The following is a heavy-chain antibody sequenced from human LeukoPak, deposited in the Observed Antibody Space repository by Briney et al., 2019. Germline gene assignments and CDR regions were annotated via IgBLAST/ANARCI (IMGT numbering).Heavy chain of an antibody. D-gene: IGHD2-15*01. J-gene: IGHJ4*02. CDR1: GGSISTYY. V-gene: IGHV4-59*01. CDR2: IYYTGST. Sequence: SETLSLTYSVSGGSISTYYWSWVRQPPGKGLEWIGYIYYTGSTHYNPSLKSRVTISLDTSKDQFSLKLSSVTAADTAVYYCAREVVAAEFDYWGQGTLVTVSS. CDR3: AREVVAAEFDY.